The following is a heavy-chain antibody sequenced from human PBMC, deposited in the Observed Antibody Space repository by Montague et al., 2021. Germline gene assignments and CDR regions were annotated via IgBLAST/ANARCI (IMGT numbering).Heavy chain of an antibody. V-gene: IGHV6-1*01. D-gene: IGHD5-24*01. CDR3: ARGWQKRFDP. CDR2: TYYRSKWYN. CDR1: GDRVSSNDAT. J-gene: IGHJ5*02. Sequence: CAISGDRVSSNDATWNWIRQSPSRGLEWLGRTYYRSKWYNEYAISVKSRITVNPDTSKNQFSLLLNSVTPEDTAVYYCARGWQKRFDPWGQGTLVTVSS.